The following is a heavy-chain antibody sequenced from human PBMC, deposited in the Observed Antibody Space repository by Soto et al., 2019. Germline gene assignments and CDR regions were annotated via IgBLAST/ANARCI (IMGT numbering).Heavy chain of an antibody. CDR3: ARDCHGSCSVPLNS. D-gene: IGHD2-15*01. V-gene: IGHV1-18*01. CDR1: GYTFNNNG. J-gene: IGHJ4*02. Sequence: QVQLVQSGAEVKKPGASVKVSCKASGYTFNNNGISWVRQAPGQGLEWMGWISGYNGNTNYAQRLQGRVTMTTDTSRHTYFMYLRSLRTDDTAVYCCARDCHGSCSVPLNSWGQGTLVTVSS. CDR2: ISGYNGNT.